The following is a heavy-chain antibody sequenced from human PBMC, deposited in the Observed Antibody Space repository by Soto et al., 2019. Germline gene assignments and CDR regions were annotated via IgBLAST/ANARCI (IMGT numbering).Heavy chain of an antibody. Sequence: SETLSLTCTVSGAYMRNDYYYWSWVRQKPGKDLEWIGHMHHSGRTHYNPSLKSRVAVSVDTSKNQFSLYLNSVTAADTAVYYCARWVEVSLDYFDSWGQGLPVTVSS. CDR1: GAYMRNDYYY. J-gene: IGHJ4*02. V-gene: IGHV4-31*03. CDR3: ARWVEVSLDYFDS. CDR2: MHHSGRT.